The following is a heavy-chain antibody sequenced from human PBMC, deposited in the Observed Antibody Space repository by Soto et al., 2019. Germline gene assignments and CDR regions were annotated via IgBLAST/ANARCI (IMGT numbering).Heavy chain of an antibody. J-gene: IGHJ5*02. CDR3: ARTPRGVVVVAATPHNWFDP. CDR2: ISSSSSTI. Sequence: EVQLVESGGGLVQPGGSLRLSCAASGFTFSSYSMNWVRQAPGKGLEWVSYISSSSSTIYYADSVKGRFTISRDNAKNSLYLQMNSLRAEDTAVYYCARTPRGVVVVAATPHNWFDPWGQGTLVTVSS. CDR1: GFTFSSYS. D-gene: IGHD2-15*01. V-gene: IGHV3-48*01.